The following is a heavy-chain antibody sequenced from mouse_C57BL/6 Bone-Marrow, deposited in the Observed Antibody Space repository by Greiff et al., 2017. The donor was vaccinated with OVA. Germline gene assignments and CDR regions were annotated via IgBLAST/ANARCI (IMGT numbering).Heavy chain of an antibody. J-gene: IGHJ2*01. D-gene: IGHD1-1*01. CDR2: INPYNGGT. CDR1: GYTFTDYY. V-gene: IGHV1-19*01. Sequence: VQLQQSGPVLVKPGASVKMSCKASGYTFTDYYMNWVKQSHGKSLEWIGGINPYNGGTSYNQKFKGKATLTVDKSSSTAYMELNSLTSEDSAVYYCARDYYGSSYDYWGQGTTLTVSS. CDR3: ARDYYGSSYDY.